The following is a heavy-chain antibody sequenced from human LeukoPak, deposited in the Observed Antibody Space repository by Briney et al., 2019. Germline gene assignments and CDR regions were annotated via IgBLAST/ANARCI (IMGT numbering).Heavy chain of an antibody. CDR3: ARVTVTTSGYGMDV. CDR1: GFTFSSYE. CDR2: ISSSSSYI. J-gene: IGHJ6*02. V-gene: IGHV3-21*01. Sequence: PGGSLRLSCAASGFTFSSYEMNWVRQAPGKGLEWVSSISSSSSYIYYADSVKGRFTISRDNAKNSLYLQMNSLRAEDTAVYYCARVTVTTSGYGMDVWGQGTTVTVSS. D-gene: IGHD4-17*01.